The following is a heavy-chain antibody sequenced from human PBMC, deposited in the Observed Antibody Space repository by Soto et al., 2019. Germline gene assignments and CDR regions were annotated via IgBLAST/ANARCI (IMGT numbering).Heavy chain of an antibody. V-gene: IGHV3-30*18. J-gene: IGHJ4*02. CDR2: ISYDGSTE. CDR1: GFTFSNYG. Sequence: GGSLRLSCAASGFTFSNYGMHWVRQAPGKGLEWVAGISYDGSTEYYADSVRGRFSISRDNSDNTVSVLMNNLRPEDTALYFSAKAEARAHSFDCWGQGAPVTV. CDR3: AKAEARAHSFDC. D-gene: IGHD6-19*01.